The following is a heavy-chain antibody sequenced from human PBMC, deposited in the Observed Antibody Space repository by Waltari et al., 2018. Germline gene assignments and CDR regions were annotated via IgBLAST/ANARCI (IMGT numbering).Heavy chain of an antibody. J-gene: IGHJ4*02. V-gene: IGHV4-4*02. CDR3: ARDRGRGLYLES. Sequence: QVKLPESGPGLVKPSGTLSLTCAVSGESVTNNYWWSWVRQSPGRGLEWIGQIHGSGRTNYNPSLESRVTVSLDTSNNHFSLRVTSATAADTAVYFCARDRGRGLYLESWGQGTLVTVSP. D-gene: IGHD2-15*01. CDR2: IHGSGRT. CDR1: GESVTNNYW.